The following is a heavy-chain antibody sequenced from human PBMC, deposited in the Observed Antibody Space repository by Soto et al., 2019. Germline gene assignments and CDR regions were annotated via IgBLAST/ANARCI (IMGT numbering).Heavy chain of an antibody. V-gene: IGHV1-3*01. CDR2: INAGIGDI. CDR1: GYTFTSYA. J-gene: IGHJ6*02. Sequence: GASVKVSCKASGYTFTSYATHWVRQAPGQRPEWMGWINAGIGDIEYSEKFQGRVTITRDTSASTVYMELSSLRSEDTAVYYCARGLNTMVRGVNYYYYYGMDVWGQGTTVTVSS. CDR3: ARGLNTMVRGVNYYYYYGMDV. D-gene: IGHD3-10*01.